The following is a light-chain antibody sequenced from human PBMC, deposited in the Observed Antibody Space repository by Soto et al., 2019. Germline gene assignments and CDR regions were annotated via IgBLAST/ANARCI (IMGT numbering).Light chain of an antibody. CDR3: SSYTGGSTSYV. CDR1: SSDVGAYKY. CDR2: DVS. Sequence: QSALAQPASVSGSPGQSITISCTGTSSDVGAYKYVSWHQQHPGKAPKLMIYDVSDRPSGVSDRFSGSKSGNTASLTISGLQAEDEADYYCSSYTGGSTSYVFGTGTKVTLL. V-gene: IGLV2-14*03. J-gene: IGLJ1*01.